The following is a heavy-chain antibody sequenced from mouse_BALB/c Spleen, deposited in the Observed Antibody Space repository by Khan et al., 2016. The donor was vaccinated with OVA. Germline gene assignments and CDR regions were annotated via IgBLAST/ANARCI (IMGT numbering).Heavy chain of an antibody. CDR3: ARMARIIN. V-gene: IGHV5-6-3*01. J-gene: IGHJ2*01. CDR1: GFTFSSYG. CDR2: INSYGGSP. Sequence: EVELVESGAGLVQPGGSLKLSCAASGFTFSSYGMSWVRQTPDKRLELVATINSYGGSPYYPDSVKGRFTISRDTAKNTLYLQMNSLKTEDTAKYYCARMARIINRGQGTTLTVSS.